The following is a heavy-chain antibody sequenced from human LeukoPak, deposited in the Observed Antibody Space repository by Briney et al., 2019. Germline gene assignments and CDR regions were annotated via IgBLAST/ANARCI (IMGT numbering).Heavy chain of an antibody. V-gene: IGHV3-53*01. J-gene: IGHJ6*02. Sequence: GGSLRLSCAASGFTVSSNYMSWVRQAPGKGLEWVSVIYSGGSTYYADSVKGRFTISRDNSKNTLYLQMNSLRAEDTAVYYCARDRVVTVNDYYYGMDVWGQGTTVAVSS. CDR1: GFTVSSNY. CDR2: IYSGGST. D-gene: IGHD4-11*01. CDR3: ARDRVVTVNDYYYGMDV.